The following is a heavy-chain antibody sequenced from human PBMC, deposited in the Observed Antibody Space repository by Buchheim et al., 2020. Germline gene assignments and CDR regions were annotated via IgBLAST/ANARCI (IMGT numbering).Heavy chain of an antibody. D-gene: IGHD5/OR15-5a*01. CDR3: ARLSTEYDAFDI. CDR1: GFTFSSYG. CDR2: ISYDGSNK. V-gene: IGHV3-30*03. J-gene: IGHJ3*02. Sequence: QVQLVESGGGVVQPGRSLRLSCAASGFTFSSYGMHWVRQAPGKGLEWVAVISYDGSNKYYADSVKGRFTISRDNSKNTLYLQMNSLRAEDTAVYYCARLSTEYDAFDIWGQGT.